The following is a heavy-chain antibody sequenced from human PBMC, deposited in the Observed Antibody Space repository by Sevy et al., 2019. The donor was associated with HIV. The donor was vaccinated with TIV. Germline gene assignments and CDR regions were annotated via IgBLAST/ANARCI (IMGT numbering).Heavy chain of an antibody. J-gene: IGHJ6*02. Sequence: GGSLRLSCAASGFTFSNAWMSWVRQAPGKGLEWVGRIKSKTDGGTTDYAAPVKGRFTISRDDSKNTLYLQMNSLKTEDTAVYYCTTDGEQQRVEPYYYYGMDVWGQGTTVTVSS. CDR1: GFTFSNAW. CDR3: TTDGEQQRVEPYYYYGMDV. V-gene: IGHV3-15*01. CDR2: IKSKTDGGTT. D-gene: IGHD6-13*01.